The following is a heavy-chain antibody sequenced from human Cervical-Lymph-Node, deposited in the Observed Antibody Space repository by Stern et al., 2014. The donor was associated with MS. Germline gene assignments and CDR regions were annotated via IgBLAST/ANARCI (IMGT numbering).Heavy chain of an antibody. D-gene: IGHD1-14*01. CDR3: AAGTITMGATGY. Sequence: QLMQSGPEVKKPGTSVKVSCKASGFTFISSGVQWVRQARGQRLEWIGWIVVGSGNTNYAQKFQERVTITRDMSTSTAYMELSSLRSDDTAMYYCAAGTITMGATGYWGQGTLVTVSS. V-gene: IGHV1-58*01. CDR1: GFTFISSG. J-gene: IGHJ4*02. CDR2: IVVGSGNT.